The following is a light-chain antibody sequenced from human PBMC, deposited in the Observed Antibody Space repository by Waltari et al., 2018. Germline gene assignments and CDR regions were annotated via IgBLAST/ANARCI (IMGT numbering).Light chain of an antibody. J-gene: IGLJ1*01. CDR3: CAHAGGGTHYA. CDR1: SSDVGSSNR. CDR2: EGT. Sequence: QSALTQPASVSGSPGQSITIYCTGTSSDVGSSNRVSWYQQHPGKGPKILIYEGTQRLSGVSDRFSGSKSGNTASLTLSGLQPEDEADYYCCAHAGGGTHYAFGTGTKVTVL. V-gene: IGLV2-23*01.